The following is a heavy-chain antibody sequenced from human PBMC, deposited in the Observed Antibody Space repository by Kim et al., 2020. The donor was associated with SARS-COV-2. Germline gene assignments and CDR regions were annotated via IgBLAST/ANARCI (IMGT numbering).Heavy chain of an antibody. J-gene: IGHJ3*02. V-gene: IGHV4-31*03. CDR1: GCSISSGCYY. D-gene: IGHD3-3*01. CDR2: IYYSGST. CDR3: ARGGITGFAVVTGAFDI. Sequence: SETLSLTCTVSGCSISSGCYYWSWIRQHPGKGLEWIGYIYYSGSTYNNPSLKSRVTISVDTSKNQFSLKLSSVTAADTAMYYCARGGITGFAVVTGAFDIWGQGTMVTVSS.